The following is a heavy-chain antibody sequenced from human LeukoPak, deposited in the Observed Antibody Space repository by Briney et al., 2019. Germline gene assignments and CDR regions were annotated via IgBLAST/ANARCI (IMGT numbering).Heavy chain of an antibody. J-gene: IGHJ4*02. D-gene: IGHD6-13*01. CDR1: GFILSDNY. Sequence: GGSLRLSCTASGFILSDNYMNWVRQAPGKGLGWVSVLYSGGWTNYADSVKGRFTISRDNSKNTFYLQMNSLRAEDTAVYFCARGTAQLAAAGLLDSWGQGTLVTVSS. CDR3: ARGTAQLAAAGLLDS. CDR2: LYSGGWT. V-gene: IGHV3-53*01.